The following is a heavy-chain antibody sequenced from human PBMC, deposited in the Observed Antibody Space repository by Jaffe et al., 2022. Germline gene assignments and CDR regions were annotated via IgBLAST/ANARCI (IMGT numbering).Heavy chain of an antibody. CDR2: IYHSGST. V-gene: IGHV4-4*02. D-gene: IGHD1-26*01. CDR1: GGSISSSNW. Sequence: QVQLQESGPGLVKPSGTLSLTCAVSGGSISSSNWWSWIRQPPGKGLEWIGEIYHSGSTNYNPSLKSRVTISVDKSKNQFSLKLSSVTAADTAVYYCARFYRKWELPPNNWFDPWGQGTLVTVSS. J-gene: IGHJ5*02. CDR3: ARFYRKWELPPNNWFDP.